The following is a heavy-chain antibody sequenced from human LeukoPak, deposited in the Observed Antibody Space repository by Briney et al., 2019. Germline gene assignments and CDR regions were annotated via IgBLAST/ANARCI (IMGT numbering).Heavy chain of an antibody. D-gene: IGHD2-21*02. J-gene: IGHJ5*02. Sequence: RGESLKISCKGSGYTFTSYWIAWVRQMPGKGLEWMGIIYPGDSDTRYSPSFQGQVTISADKSISTAYLQWSSLKASDTAMYYCARLLSTADSTRGFDPWGQGTLVTVSS. CDR2: IYPGDSDT. V-gene: IGHV5-51*01. CDR3: ARLLSTADSTRGFDP. CDR1: GYTFTSYW.